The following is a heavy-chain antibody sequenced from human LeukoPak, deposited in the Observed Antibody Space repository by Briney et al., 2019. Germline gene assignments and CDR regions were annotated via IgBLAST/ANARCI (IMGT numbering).Heavy chain of an antibody. D-gene: IGHD3-16*02. V-gene: IGHV5-51*01. J-gene: IGHJ4*02. CDR3: WRGGLYRCMDY. CDR1: GYSFTSYW. CDR2: IYPSDSDT. Sequence: GESLKISCKGSGYSFTSYWIGWVRQMPGKGLEWMGIIYPSDSDTRYSTSFQGQVTIPADKYISTAYLQCSLLMASDTAMYKGWRGGLYRCMDYWGQGTLVTVSS.